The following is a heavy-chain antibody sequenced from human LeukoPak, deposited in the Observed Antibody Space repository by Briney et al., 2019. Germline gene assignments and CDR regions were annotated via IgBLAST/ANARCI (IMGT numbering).Heavy chain of an antibody. CDR3: ARGSRETVASTYYYYYMDV. CDR1: GGSMSSCY. V-gene: IGHV4-4*07. Sequence: PSETLSLTCTVSGGSMSSCYWSWFRQPAGKGLEWIGRIFTSGSTNYNPSLKSRITVSVDSSKNQFSLKLSSVTAADTAVYYCARGSRETVASTYYYYYMDVWGKGTTVTVSS. J-gene: IGHJ6*03. CDR2: IFTSGST. D-gene: IGHD6-19*01.